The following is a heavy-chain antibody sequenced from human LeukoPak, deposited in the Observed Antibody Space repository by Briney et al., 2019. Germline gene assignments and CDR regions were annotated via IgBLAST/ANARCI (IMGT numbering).Heavy chain of an antibody. V-gene: IGHV3-9*01. CDR3: VKGYSSSWSGYFDS. J-gene: IGHJ4*02. CDR2: ITWDGYKI. CDR1: GFIFDDYV. D-gene: IGHD5-18*01. Sequence: GGSLRLSCEAAGFIFDDYVMYSVRQRPGQGREWVLGITWDGYKIDYVDSVKGRFTISRDNAKNSLFLQMNRVRVEDTAFYYCVKGYSSSWSGYFDSWGQGTLVTVAS.